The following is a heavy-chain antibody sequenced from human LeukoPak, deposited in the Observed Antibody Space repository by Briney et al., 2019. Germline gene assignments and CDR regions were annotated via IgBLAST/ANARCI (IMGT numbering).Heavy chain of an antibody. Sequence: SETLSLTCTVSGGSISSTTYYWGWIRQPPGKGLEWIGSIYYSGSTYYNPSLKSRVTISVDTSKNQFSLKLSSVTAADTAVYYCARAGGTYYYDSSGYYRLRFDYWGQGTLVTVSS. CDR1: GGSISSTTYY. CDR3: ARAGGTYYYDSSGYYRLRFDY. D-gene: IGHD3-22*01. V-gene: IGHV4-39*07. J-gene: IGHJ4*02. CDR2: IYYSGST.